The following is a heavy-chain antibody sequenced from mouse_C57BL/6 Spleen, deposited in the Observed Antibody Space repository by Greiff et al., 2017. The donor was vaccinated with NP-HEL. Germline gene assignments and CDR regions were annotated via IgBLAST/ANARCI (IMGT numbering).Heavy chain of an antibody. Sequence: QVQLQQPGAELVKPGASVKLSCKASGYTFTSYWMHWVKQRPGQGLEWIGMIHPNSGSTNYNEKFKSKATLTVDKSSSTAYMQLSSLTSEDSAVYYCARGGYGSSYEGYFDVWGTGTTVTVSS. CDR2: IHPNSGST. CDR3: ARGGYGSSYEGYFDV. D-gene: IGHD1-1*01. V-gene: IGHV1-64*01. CDR1: GYTFTSYW. J-gene: IGHJ1*03.